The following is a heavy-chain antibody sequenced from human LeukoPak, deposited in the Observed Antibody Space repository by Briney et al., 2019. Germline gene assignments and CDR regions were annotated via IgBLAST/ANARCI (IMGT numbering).Heavy chain of an antibody. Sequence: ASVKVSCKASGYTFIGYYIHWVRQAPGQGLEWMGWINPNSGGTNYAQKFQGRVTMTRDTSISTAYMELSRLISDDTAVYHCARAHCSSTNCYQCDYWGQGTLVTVSS. J-gene: IGHJ4*02. D-gene: IGHD2-2*01. CDR1: GYTFIGYY. CDR3: ARAHCSSTNCYQCDY. CDR2: INPNSGGT. V-gene: IGHV1-2*02.